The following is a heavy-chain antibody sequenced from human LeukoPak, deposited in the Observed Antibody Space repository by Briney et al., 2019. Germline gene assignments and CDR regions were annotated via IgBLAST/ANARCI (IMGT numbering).Heavy chain of an antibody. CDR3: ARLYYYGSGSYYNLFDY. CDR1: GGSISSSSYY. V-gene: IGHV4-39*01. D-gene: IGHD3-10*01. J-gene: IGHJ4*02. Sequence: SSETLSLTCTVSGGSISSSSYYWGWIRQPPGKGLGWIGTIYYSGSTYYNPSLKSRVTVSVDTSKNQCSLKLSSVTAADTAVYYCARLYYYGSGSYYNLFDYWGQGTLVTVSS. CDR2: IYYSGST.